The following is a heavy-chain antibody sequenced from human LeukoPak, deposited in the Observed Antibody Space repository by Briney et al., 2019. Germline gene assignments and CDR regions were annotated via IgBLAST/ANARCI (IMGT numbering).Heavy chain of an antibody. D-gene: IGHD2-2*01. V-gene: IGHV3-53*01. Sequence: GGSLRLSCAASGFTVSSNYMSWVRQAPGKGLEWVSVIYSGGSTYYADSVKGRFTISRDNSKNTLYLQMNSLRAEDTAVYYCARLSVVPAGLDYWGQGTLVTVSS. J-gene: IGHJ4*02. CDR3: ARLSVVPAGLDY. CDR2: IYSGGST. CDR1: GFTVSSNY.